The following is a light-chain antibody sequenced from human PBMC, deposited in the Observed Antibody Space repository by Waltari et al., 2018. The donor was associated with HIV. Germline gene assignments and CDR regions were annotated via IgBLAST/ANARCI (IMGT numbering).Light chain of an antibody. Sequence: SYELTQPPSMSVSPGPTARTSCPGNALPNQYAYFHQLKPGQAPVQVIYKDRERPSGIPERFSASSSGTTVTLTISGVQAEDEADYFCQSADSSGSYVVFGGGTKLTVL. CDR3: QSADSSGSYVV. CDR1: ALPNQY. CDR2: KDR. J-gene: IGLJ2*01. V-gene: IGLV3-25*03.